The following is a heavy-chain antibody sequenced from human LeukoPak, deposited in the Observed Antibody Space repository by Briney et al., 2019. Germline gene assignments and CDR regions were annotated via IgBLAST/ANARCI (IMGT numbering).Heavy chain of an antibody. CDR1: GFTFSSYE. J-gene: IGHJ6*04. V-gene: IGHV3-48*03. CDR2: ISSSGSTI. Sequence: GGSLRLTCAASGFTFSSYEMNWVSQAPGKGLEWVSYISSSGSTIYYADSVKGRFTISRDNAKNSLYLQMNSLRAEDTAVYYCAELGITMIGGVWGKGTTVTISS. D-gene: IGHD3-10*02. CDR3: AELGITMIGGV.